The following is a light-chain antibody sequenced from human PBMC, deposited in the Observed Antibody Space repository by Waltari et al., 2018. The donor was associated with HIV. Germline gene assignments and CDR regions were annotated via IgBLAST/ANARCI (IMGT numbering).Light chain of an antibody. J-gene: IGLJ3*02. CDR3: GAWDSSLSAVV. CDR1: SFNIAIDY. CDR2: DTD. Sequence: QSVLTQPPSVSAAPGQKVTISCSASSFNIAIDYVSWYQQLPGTAPKLLIYDTDKRPSGIPDRFSGSHSGASASLGITGLQTGDEADYYCGAWDSSLSAVVFGGGTKLTVL. V-gene: IGLV1-51*02.